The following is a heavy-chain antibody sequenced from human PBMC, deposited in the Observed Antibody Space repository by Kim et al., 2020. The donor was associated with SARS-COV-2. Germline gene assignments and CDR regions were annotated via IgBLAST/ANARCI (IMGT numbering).Heavy chain of an antibody. J-gene: IGHJ4*02. CDR3: ARDQIRRFGQQLVLAPYY. Sequence: GGSLRLSCAASGFTFSSYGMHWVRQAPGKGLEWVAVIWYDGSNKYYADSVKGRFTISRDNSKNTLYLQMNSLRAEDTAVYYCARDQIRRFGQQLVLAPYYWGQGTLVTVSS. CDR1: GFTFSSYG. V-gene: IGHV3-33*01. CDR2: IWYDGSNK. D-gene: IGHD6-13*01.